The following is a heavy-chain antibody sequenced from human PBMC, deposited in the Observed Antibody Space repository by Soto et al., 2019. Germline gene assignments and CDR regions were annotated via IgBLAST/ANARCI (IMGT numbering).Heavy chain of an antibody. CDR1: GFTFTIYW. CDR2: IYPGDSDS. J-gene: IGHJ4*02. Sequence: GESLKISWKGSGFTFTIYWIAWVRQMPGKGLEWMGIIYPGDSDSSYSPSFQGQVTISADKSINTAYLHWSSLKASDTAIYYCAKHEGYCSTTTCSNFDYWGQGTLVTVSS. CDR3: AKHEGYCSTTTCSNFDY. D-gene: IGHD2-2*01. V-gene: IGHV5-51*01.